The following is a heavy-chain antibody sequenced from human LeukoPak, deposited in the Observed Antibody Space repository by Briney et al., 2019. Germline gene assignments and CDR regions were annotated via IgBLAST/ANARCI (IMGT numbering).Heavy chain of an antibody. J-gene: IGHJ4*02. Sequence: GGSLRLSCAASGFTFSTYAMSWVRQAPGKGLEWVSAISGSGGSTYYADSVKGRFTISRDNSKNTLYLQMNSLRAEDTAVYYCANSDYDFWSGYYTLDYWGQGTLVTVSS. CDR1: GFTFSTYA. V-gene: IGHV3-23*01. CDR3: ANSDYDFWSGYYTLDY. D-gene: IGHD3-3*01. CDR2: ISGSGGST.